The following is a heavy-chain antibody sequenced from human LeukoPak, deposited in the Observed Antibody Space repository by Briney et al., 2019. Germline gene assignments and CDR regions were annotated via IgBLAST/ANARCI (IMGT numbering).Heavy chain of an antibody. Sequence: PGGSLRLSCAASGFTFSSYSMNWVRQAPGRGREWVSSISSSSRYIYYADSVKGRFTISRDNAKNSLYLQMNSLRAEDTAVYYCARDRGYYDSSGYPEEYWGQGTLVTVSS. CDR1: GFTFSSYS. CDR3: ARDRGYYDSSGYPEEY. D-gene: IGHD3-22*01. V-gene: IGHV3-21*01. CDR2: ISSSSRYI. J-gene: IGHJ4*02.